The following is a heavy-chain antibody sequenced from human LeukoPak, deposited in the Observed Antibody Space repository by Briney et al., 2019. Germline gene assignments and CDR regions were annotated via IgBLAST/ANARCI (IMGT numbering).Heavy chain of an antibody. CDR2: ISSSGSTI. D-gene: IGHD1-26*01. J-gene: IGHJ4*02. V-gene: IGHV3-48*03. Sequence: PGGSLRLSCAASGFTFSNYEMNWVRQAPGKGLEWVSYISSSGSTIYYADSVKGRFTISRDNAKNSLYLQMSSLRAEDTAVYYCATIPDGGATPDYWGQGTLVTVSS. CDR1: GFTFSNYE. CDR3: ATIPDGGATPDY.